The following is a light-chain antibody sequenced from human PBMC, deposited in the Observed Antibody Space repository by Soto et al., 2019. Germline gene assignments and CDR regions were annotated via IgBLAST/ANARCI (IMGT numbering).Light chain of an antibody. CDR2: VAS. CDR3: QQYGDYMYT. J-gene: IGKJ2*01. CDR1: QRFRGTQ. V-gene: IGKV3-20*01. Sequence: LTQSTGTLPLSPGESATLSCRASQRFRGTQLAWYQHKPSQAPRLLIYVASSRATGIPDRFSGSGSGTQFSLTISRVESEDLAVYCCQQYGDYMYTFRQGTKWET.